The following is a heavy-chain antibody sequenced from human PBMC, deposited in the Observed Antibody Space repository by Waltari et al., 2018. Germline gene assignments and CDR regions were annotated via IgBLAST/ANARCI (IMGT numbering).Heavy chain of an antibody. CDR3: ARSSLVTMVVTGDY. D-gene: IGHD2-15*01. J-gene: IGHJ4*02. Sequence: QVQLVQSGAEVKKPGSSVKVSCKASGGTFSSYAISWVRQAPGQGLEWMGGSIPILGIANYAQKFQGRVTITADKSTSTAYMELSSLRSEDTAVYYCARSSLVTMVVTGDYWGQGTLVTVSS. V-gene: IGHV1-69*10. CDR1: GGTFSSYA. CDR2: SIPILGIA.